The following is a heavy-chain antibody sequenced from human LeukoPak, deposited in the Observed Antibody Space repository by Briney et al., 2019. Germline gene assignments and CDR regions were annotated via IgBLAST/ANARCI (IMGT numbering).Heavy chain of an antibody. CDR2: IYYNGST. V-gene: IGHV4-59*01. Sequence: SETLSLTCSVSGGSISGYYWSWIRQPPGKGLEWIGFIYYNGSTNYNPSLKSRITISVDTSKNQFSLKLNSVTAADTAIFYCARIRRYDYDGFRPGWFYWYFDVWGRGTLVTVSS. J-gene: IGHJ2*01. D-gene: IGHD4-23*01. CDR3: ARIRRYDYDGFRPGWFYWYFDV. CDR1: GGSISGYY.